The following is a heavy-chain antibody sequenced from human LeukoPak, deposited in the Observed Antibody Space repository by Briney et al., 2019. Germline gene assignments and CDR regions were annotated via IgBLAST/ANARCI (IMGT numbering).Heavy chain of an antibody. CDR2: IYHSGST. V-gene: IGHV4-38-2*02. Sequence: SETLSLTCTVSGGSISGYYWGWIRQPPGKGLEWIGSIYHSGSTYYNPSLKSRVTISVDTSKNQFSLKLSSVTAADTAVYYCARDEAVAGRGDYYYGMDVWGQGTTVTVSS. D-gene: IGHD6-19*01. J-gene: IGHJ6*02. CDR1: GGSISGYY. CDR3: ARDEAVAGRGDYYYGMDV.